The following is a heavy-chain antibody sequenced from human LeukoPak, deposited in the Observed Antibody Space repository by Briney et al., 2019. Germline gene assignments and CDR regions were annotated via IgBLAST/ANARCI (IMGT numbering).Heavy chain of an antibody. CDR1: GFTFTGDRYA. V-gene: IGHV3-48*02. CDR3: ARGQDWAFDY. J-gene: IGHJ4*02. D-gene: IGHD3/OR15-3a*01. CDR2: SNSGNVK. Sequence: PGGSLRLSGGASGFTFTGDRYAMNWVRQAPGKGLEWISFSNSGNVKWYADSVRGRFTISRDNAKNSLYLQMSSLRDEDTAVYYCARGQDWAFDYWGQGTLVTVSS.